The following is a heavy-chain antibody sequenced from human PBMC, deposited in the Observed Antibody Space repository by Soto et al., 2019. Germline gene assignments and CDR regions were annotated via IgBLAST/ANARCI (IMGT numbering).Heavy chain of an antibody. CDR1: VDIVSSNSAA. CDR2: TYYRSKWYN. V-gene: IGHV6-1*01. J-gene: IGHJ4*02. D-gene: IGHD1-26*01. Sequence: PSQTLSLTCTISVDIVSSNSAAWNCIRQSPSRGLEWLGRTYYRSKWYNDYAVSVKSRITINPDTSKNQFSLQLNSVTPEDTAVYYCARSPLAKGPDYWGQGTLVTVSS. CDR3: ARSPLAKGPDY.